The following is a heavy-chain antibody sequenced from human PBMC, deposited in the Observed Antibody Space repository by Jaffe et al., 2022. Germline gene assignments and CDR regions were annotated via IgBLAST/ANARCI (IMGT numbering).Heavy chain of an antibody. J-gene: IGHJ4*02. CDR2: ISGSGGST. CDR3: AKFIGSGMGINRVFTGIYYFDY. D-gene: IGHD1-1*01. V-gene: IGHV3-23*01. Sequence: EVQLLESGGGLVQPGGSLRLSCAASGFTFSSYAMSWVRQAPGKGLEWVSAISGSGGSTYYADSVKGRFTISRDNSKNTLYLQMNSLRAEDTAVYYCAKFIGSGMGINRVFTGIYYFDYWGQGTLVTVSS. CDR1: GFTFSSYA.